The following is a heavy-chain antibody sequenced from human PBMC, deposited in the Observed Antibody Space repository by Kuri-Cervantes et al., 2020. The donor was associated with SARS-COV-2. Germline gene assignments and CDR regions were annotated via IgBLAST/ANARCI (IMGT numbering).Heavy chain of an antibody. V-gene: IGHV4-39*01. CDR1: GGSIRSSSYY. D-gene: IGHD3-22*01. CDR2: MYHSGST. CDR3: VGFYYYDSSCFVANYYYMDV. Sequence: SETLSLTFTVSGGSIRSSSYYGCWIRQPPGKGLEWIGSMYHSGSTYYNSSLKSRLTISVDTSKNQFSLKLSSVTAADTAVYYCVGFYYYDSSCFVANYYYMDVWGKGTTVTVSS. J-gene: IGHJ6*03.